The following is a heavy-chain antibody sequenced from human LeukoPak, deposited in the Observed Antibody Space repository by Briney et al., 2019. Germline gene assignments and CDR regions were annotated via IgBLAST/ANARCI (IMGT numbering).Heavy chain of an antibody. Sequence: GGTLRLSCAASGFIFSRYGMSWVRQAPGKGLEWASAISGSGGTTYYTDSVKGRFTISRDNSKNTLYLQINSLRAEDTAIYYCAKDHLPGIVVADRDYWGQGPLVTVSS. CDR2: ISGSGGTT. V-gene: IGHV3-23*01. CDR1: GFIFSRYG. J-gene: IGHJ4*02. CDR3: AKDHLPGIVVADRDY. D-gene: IGHD6-19*01.